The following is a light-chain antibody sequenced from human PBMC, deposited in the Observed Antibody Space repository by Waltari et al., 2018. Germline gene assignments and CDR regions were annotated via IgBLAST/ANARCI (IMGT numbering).Light chain of an antibody. Sequence: IQLTQSPSSLSASVGDRVTITCRASQGINDFLAWYQQKPGKAPKLLIYAASTLQSGVPSRFSGRGSGTDFTLTISILQPEEFATYYCQLLNSSQWTFGQGTKVEIK. J-gene: IGKJ1*01. V-gene: IGKV1-9*01. CDR3: QLLNSSQWT. CDR1: QGINDF. CDR2: AAS.